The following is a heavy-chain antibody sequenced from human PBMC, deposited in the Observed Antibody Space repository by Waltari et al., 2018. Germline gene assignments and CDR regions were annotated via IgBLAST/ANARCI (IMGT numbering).Heavy chain of an antibody. V-gene: IGHV3-23*01. CDR3: AKRVTDGFYPFDY. J-gene: IGHJ4*02. CDR1: GLTFSSCA. CDR2: INNNGAIT. D-gene: IGHD3-10*01. Sequence: EVRLLESGGGLVPPGGSLRLSCAASGLTFSSCAVSWVRQAPGKGLEWVSAINNNGAITYYADSVKGRFTISRDNSKNTLYLQMNSLRAEDTAVYYCAKRVTDGFYPFDYWGQGTLVTVSS.